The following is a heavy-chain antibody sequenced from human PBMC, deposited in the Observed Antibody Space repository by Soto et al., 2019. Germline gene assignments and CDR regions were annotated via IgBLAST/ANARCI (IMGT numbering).Heavy chain of an antibody. CDR1: GDSVSSNRAA. V-gene: IGHV6-1*01. CDR3: AREGLFGQAANYYYYSYGMDV. J-gene: IGHJ6*02. Sequence: SQTLSLTRALSGDSVSSNRAAWNWIRQSPSRGLEWLGRTYYRSKWYNDYAVSVKSRITINPDTSKNQFSLQLNSVTPEDTAVYYCAREGLFGQAANYYYYSYGMDVWGQGTPVTVSS. D-gene: IGHD2-15*01. CDR2: TYYRSKWYN.